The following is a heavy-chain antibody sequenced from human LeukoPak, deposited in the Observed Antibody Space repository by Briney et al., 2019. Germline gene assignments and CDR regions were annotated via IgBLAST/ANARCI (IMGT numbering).Heavy chain of an antibody. CDR1: GYTFTIYY. Sequence: ASVKVSCKASGYTFTIYYMHWVRQAPGQGLERLGIFNPSGDTTSYAQKFQGRVTMTRDTSTSTFYMELSSLRSEETAVYYCAGVLMPNSPHGMDVWGQGTTVTVSS. CDR3: AGVLMPNSPHGMDV. D-gene: IGHD2/OR15-2a*01. CDR2: FNPSGDTT. J-gene: IGHJ6*02. V-gene: IGHV1-46*01.